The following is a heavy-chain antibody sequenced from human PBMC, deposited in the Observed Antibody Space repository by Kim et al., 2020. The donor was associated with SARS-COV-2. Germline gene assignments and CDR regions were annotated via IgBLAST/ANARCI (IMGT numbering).Heavy chain of an antibody. Sequence: ASVKVSCKASGYTFTSYGISWVRQAPGQGLEWMGWISAYNGNTNYAQKLQGRVTMTTDTSTSTAYMELRSLRSDDTAVYYCARGGKRVGALYYFDYWGQGTLVTVSS. J-gene: IGHJ4*02. CDR3: ARGGKRVGALYYFDY. V-gene: IGHV1-18*01. D-gene: IGHD1-26*01. CDR1: GYTFTSYG. CDR2: ISAYNGNT.